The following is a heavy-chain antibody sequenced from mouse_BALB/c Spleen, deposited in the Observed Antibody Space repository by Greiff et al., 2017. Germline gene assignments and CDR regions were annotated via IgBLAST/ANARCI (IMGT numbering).Heavy chain of an antibody. V-gene: IGHV1-54*01. Sequence: QVHVKQSGAELVRPGTSVKVSCKASGYAFTNYLIEWVKQRPGQGLEWIGVINPGSGGTNYNEKFKGKATLTADKSSSTAYMQLSSLTSDDSAVYFCARQGGNYYAMDYWGQGTSVTVSS. CDR1: GYAFTNYL. D-gene: IGHD3-3*01. CDR2: INPGSGGT. CDR3: ARQGGNYYAMDY. J-gene: IGHJ4*01.